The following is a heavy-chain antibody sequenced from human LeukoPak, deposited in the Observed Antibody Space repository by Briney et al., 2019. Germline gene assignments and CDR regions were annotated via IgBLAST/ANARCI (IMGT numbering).Heavy chain of an antibody. CDR2: ISSGSGYI. V-gene: IGHV3-21*01. Sequence: GGSLRLSCAASGFTFSSYTMNWVRIAPGQGLERVSSISSGSGYIQYADSVKGRFTISRDNAANSVFLLMRSLRVDDTALYYCVRGWFDFWGQGTPVTVSS. CDR3: VRGWFDF. J-gene: IGHJ5*01. CDR1: GFTFSSYT.